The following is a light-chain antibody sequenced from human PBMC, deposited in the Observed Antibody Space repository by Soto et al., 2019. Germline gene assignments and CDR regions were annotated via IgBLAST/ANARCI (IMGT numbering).Light chain of an antibody. CDR1: SSNIGSNT. CDR2: SNI. CDR3: AAWDDSLNGHAV. V-gene: IGLV1-44*01. J-gene: IGLJ7*01. Sequence: QSVLTQPPSASGTPGQRVTISCSGSSSNIGSNTVNWYQQLPGTAPKLLIYSNIQRPSGVPDRFSGSKSGTSASLAISGLQSEDEADYYCAAWDDSLNGHAVFGGGTQLTVL.